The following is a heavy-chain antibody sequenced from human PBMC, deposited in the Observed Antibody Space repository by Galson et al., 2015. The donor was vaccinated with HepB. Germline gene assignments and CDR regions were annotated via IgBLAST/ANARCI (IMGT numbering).Heavy chain of an antibody. V-gene: IGHV1-69*13. J-gene: IGHJ6*02. D-gene: IGHD4-17*01. CDR2: IIPIFGTA. CDR3: ATPTYYYYGMDV. Sequence: SVKVSCKASGGTFSSYAISWVRQAPGQGLEWMGGIIPIFGTANYAQKFQGRVMITADESTSTAYMELSSLRSEDTAVYYCATPTYYYYGMDVWGQGTLVTVSS. CDR1: GGTFSSYA.